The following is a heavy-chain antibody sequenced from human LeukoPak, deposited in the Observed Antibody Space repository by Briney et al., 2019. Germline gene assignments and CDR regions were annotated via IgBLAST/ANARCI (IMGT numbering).Heavy chain of an antibody. D-gene: IGHD2-21*01. CDR1: GFIFSSRG. J-gene: IGHJ4*02. Sequence: GGSLRLSCAASGFIFSSRGMTWVRQAPGKGLEWVSATDPSGGATYYADSVKGRFTISRDNSKNTLYLQMSSLRAEDTAIYYRATDSPVMTTWGQGTLVTVSS. CDR2: TDPSGGAT. CDR3: ATDSPVMTT. V-gene: IGHV3-23*01.